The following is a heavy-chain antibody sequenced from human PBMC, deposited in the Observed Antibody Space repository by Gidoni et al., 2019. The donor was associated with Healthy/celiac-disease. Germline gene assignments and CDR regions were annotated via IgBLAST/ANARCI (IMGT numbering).Heavy chain of an antibody. J-gene: IGHJ4*02. D-gene: IGHD3-10*01. CDR3: ALRYYYGSGSYLLAH. Sequence: QITLKESGPTLVKPTQTLTLTCTFSGFSLSTSGVGVGWIRQPPGKALEWLALIYWNDDKRYSPSLKSRLTITKDTSKNQVVLTMTNMDPVDTATYYCALRYYYGSGSYLLAHWGQGTLVTVSS. V-gene: IGHV2-5*01. CDR1: GFSLSTSGVG. CDR2: IYWNDDK.